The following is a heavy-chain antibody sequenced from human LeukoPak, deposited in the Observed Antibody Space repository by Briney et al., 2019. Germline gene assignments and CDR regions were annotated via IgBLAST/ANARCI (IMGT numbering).Heavy chain of an antibody. J-gene: IGHJ5*02. V-gene: IGHV1-2*02. Sequence: ASVKVSCKASGYTFTGYYMHWVRQAPGQGLEWMGWINPNSGGTNYAQKFQGRVTMTRDTSISTAYMELSRLRSDDTAVYYCARDKVGYSLNWFDPWGQGTLVTVSS. CDR1: GYTFTGYY. CDR3: ARDKVGYSLNWFDP. CDR2: INPNSGGT. D-gene: IGHD5-18*01.